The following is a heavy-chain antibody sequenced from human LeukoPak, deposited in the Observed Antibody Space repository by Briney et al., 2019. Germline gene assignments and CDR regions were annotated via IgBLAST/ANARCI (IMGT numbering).Heavy chain of an antibody. J-gene: IGHJ5*02. CDR3: ARDLYYGSGLNWFDP. D-gene: IGHD3-10*01. V-gene: IGHV3-30*03. CDR2: ISYDGSNK. Sequence: GGSLRLSCAASGFTFSSYGMHWVRQAPGKGLEWVAVISYDGSNKYYADSVKGRFTISRDNSKNTLYLQMNSLRAEDTAVYYCARDLYYGSGLNWFDPWGQGTLVTVSS. CDR1: GFTFSSYG.